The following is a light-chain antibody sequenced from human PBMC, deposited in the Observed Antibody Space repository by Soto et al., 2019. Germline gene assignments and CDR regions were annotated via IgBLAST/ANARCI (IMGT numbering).Light chain of an antibody. CDR3: QQYGSSRT. V-gene: IGKV3-20*01. Sequence: EIVLTQSPGTLSLSPGERATLSCRASQSVSSSYLAWYQQKAGQAPRLLIYGASSRAIGIPDRFSGSGSGTDFTLTISRLEPEDFAVYYCQQYGSSRTFGQGTKVEIK. J-gene: IGKJ1*01. CDR2: GAS. CDR1: QSVSSSY.